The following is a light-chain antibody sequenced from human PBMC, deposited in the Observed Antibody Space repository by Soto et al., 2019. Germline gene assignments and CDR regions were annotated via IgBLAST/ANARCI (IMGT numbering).Light chain of an antibody. V-gene: IGLV2-23*01. CDR3: SSYAGSSARVV. CDR1: STDFENYNL. CDR2: EGT. J-gene: IGLJ2*01. Sequence: QSALTQPASVSGSPGQSITISCTRSSTDFENYNLVSWYQHCPDKAPKLIIYEGTKRPSEISDRFSGSDSDTTASLIISGLQPDDEADYYCSSYAGSSARVVFGGGTKVTVL.